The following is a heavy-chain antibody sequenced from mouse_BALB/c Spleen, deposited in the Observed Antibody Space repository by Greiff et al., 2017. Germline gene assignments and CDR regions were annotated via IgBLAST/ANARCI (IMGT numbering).Heavy chain of an antibody. V-gene: IGHV5-9-4*01. CDR2: ISSGGSYT. CDR3: ARDSSYYRYDDDAYYYAMDY. Sequence: EVHLVESGGGLVKPGGSLKLSCAASGFTFSSYAMSWVRQSPEKRLEWVAEISSGGSYTYYPDTVTGRFTISRDNAKNTLYLEMSSLRSEDTAMYYCARDSSYYRYDDDAYYYAMDYWGQGTSVTVSS. D-gene: IGHD2-14*01. CDR1: GFTFSSYA. J-gene: IGHJ4*01.